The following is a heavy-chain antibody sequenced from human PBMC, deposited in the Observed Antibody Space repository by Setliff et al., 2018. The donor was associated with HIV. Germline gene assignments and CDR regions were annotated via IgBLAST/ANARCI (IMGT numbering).Heavy chain of an antibody. Sequence: SVKVSCKASGGTFSSYAISWVRQAPGQGLEWMGGIIPILGIANYAQKFQGRVTMTRDTSISTAYMELSSLTSEDTAVYYCSRGKGVGGVIITGGLDVWGKGTTVTVSS. V-gene: IGHV1-69*10. J-gene: IGHJ6*04. CDR1: GGTFSSYA. CDR3: SRGKGVGGVIITGGLDV. D-gene: IGHD3-10*01. CDR2: IIPILGIA.